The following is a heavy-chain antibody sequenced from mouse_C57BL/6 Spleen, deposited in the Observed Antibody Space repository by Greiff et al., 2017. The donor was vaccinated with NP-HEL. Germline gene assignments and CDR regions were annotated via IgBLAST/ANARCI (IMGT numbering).Heavy chain of an antibody. D-gene: IGHD3-1*01. Sequence: EVQLVESGGGLVKPGGSLKLSCAASGFTFSSYAMSWVRQTPEKRLEWVATISDGGSYTYYPDNVKGRFTISRDNAKNNLYLQMSHLKSEDTAMYYCASDLGGSSDYSMDYWGQGTSVTVSS. CDR1: GFTFSSYA. CDR3: ASDLGGSSDYSMDY. CDR2: ISDGGSYT. V-gene: IGHV5-4*01. J-gene: IGHJ4*01.